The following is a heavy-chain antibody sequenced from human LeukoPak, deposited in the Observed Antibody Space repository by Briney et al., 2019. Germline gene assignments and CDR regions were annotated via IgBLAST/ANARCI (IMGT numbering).Heavy chain of an antibody. CDR2: IYYSGST. CDR3: ARVQNDAFDM. Sequence: SETLSLTCTVSGGSISSSTYYWDWIRQPPGKGLEWIGSIYYSGSTYYNPSLKSRVTISVDTSKKQLSLKLSSVTAADTAVYYCARVQNDAFDMWGHGTMVTVSS. J-gene: IGHJ3*02. V-gene: IGHV4-39*01. CDR1: GGSISSSTYY.